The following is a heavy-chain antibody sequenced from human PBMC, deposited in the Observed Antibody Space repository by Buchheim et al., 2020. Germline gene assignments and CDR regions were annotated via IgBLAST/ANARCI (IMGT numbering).Heavy chain of an antibody. V-gene: IGHV3-15*01. Sequence: EVQLVESGGGLAKPGGSLRLSCAASGFTFNNVWMSWVRQAPGKGLEWVGRVRGKIDGGTTDYAAPVKGRFIISRDDSKKTLYLQMNSLKIEDTAVYYCTTEIVTVRGVIRSAHVWGQGTT. CDR3: TTEIVTVRGVIRSAHV. D-gene: IGHD3-10*01. J-gene: IGHJ6*02. CDR1: GFTFNNVW. CDR2: VRGKIDGGTT.